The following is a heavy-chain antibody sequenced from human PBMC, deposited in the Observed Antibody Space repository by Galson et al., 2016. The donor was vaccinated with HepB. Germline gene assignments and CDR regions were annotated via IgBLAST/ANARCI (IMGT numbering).Heavy chain of an antibody. V-gene: IGHV3-49*03. CDR3: ARFTQEWLDRVYYFDY. J-gene: IGHJ4*02. Sequence: SLRLSCAASGFTFGDYAMNWFRQAPGKGLEWVGFIRSKADGGTTACAASVKGRFTISRDDSKSIAYLQMNSLRTDDTAVYYCARFTQEWLDRVYYFDYWGQGTLVTVSS. CDR1: GFTFGDYA. D-gene: IGHD6-19*01. CDR2: IRSKADGGTT.